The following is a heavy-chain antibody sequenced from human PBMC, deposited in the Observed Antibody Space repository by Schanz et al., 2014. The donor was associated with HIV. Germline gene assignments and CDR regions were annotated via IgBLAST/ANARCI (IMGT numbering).Heavy chain of an antibody. CDR1: GFTLRSYG. CDR3: AKDIGRDVGYGLDV. V-gene: IGHV3-7*03. J-gene: IGHJ6*02. CDR2: IKQDASEE. Sequence: VQLVESGGGVVQPGRSLRLSCAASGFTLRSYGMHWVRQTPGKGLEWVANIKQDASEEYYVDSVKGRFTISRNNAKNSLHLQMNSLRAEDTALYYCAKDIGRDVGYGLDVWGQGTTVTVSS. D-gene: IGHD1-26*01.